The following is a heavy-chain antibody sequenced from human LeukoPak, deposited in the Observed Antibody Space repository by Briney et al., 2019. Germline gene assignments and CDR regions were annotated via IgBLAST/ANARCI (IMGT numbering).Heavy chain of an antibody. CDR3: AAGLGGGYYDYIWGSYREYYFDY. CDR1: GFTFSSYA. V-gene: IGHV3-23*01. D-gene: IGHD3-16*02. Sequence: GGSLRLSCAASGFTFSSYAMSWVRQAPGKGLEWVSAISGSGGSTYYADSVKGRFTISRDNSKNTLYLQMNSLRAEDTAVYYCAAGLGGGYYDYIWGSYREYYFDYWGQGTLVTVSS. CDR2: ISGSGGST. J-gene: IGHJ4*02.